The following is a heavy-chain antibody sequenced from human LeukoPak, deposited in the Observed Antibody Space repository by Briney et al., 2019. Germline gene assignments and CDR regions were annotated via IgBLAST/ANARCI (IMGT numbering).Heavy chain of an antibody. CDR3: ARESNRVWAPGAFDI. CDR2: IYYSGST. Sequence: SETLSLICTVSGGSISSYYWSWIRQPPGKGLEWIGYIYYSGSTNYNPSLKSRVTILVDTSKNQFSLKLSSVTAADTAVYYCARESNRVWAPGAFDIWGQGTMVTVSS. J-gene: IGHJ3*02. CDR1: GGSISSYY. V-gene: IGHV4-59*01. D-gene: IGHD3-16*01.